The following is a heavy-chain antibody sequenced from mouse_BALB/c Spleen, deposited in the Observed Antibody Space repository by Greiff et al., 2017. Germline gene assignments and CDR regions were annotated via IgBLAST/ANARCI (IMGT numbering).Heavy chain of an antibody. CDR1: GYTFTSYW. CDR3: ARRYDWSAY. V-gene: IGHV1-7*01. CDR2: INPSTGYT. D-gene: IGHD2-14*01. Sequence: QVQLQQSGAELAKPGASVKMSCKASGYTFTSYWMHWVKQRPGQGLEWIGYINPSTGYTEYNQKFKDKATLTADKSSSTAYMQLSSLTSEDSAVYYCARRYDWSAYWGQGTLVTVSA. J-gene: IGHJ3*01.